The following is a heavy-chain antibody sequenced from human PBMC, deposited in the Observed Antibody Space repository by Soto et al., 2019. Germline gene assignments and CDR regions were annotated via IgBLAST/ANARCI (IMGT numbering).Heavy chain of an antibody. CDR3: VSLAGAPEFDY. D-gene: IGHD6-19*01. J-gene: IGHJ4*02. CDR1: GLTFSSYG. CDR2: IWYDGGNE. Sequence: QVQLVESGGGVVQPGRSLRLSCAASGLTFSSYGMHWVRQAPGKGLEWVAVIWYDGGNEYYADSVKGRFTISRDNSKNTLYLQMNSLRAEDTAVYYCVSLAGAPEFDYWGQGTLVIVSS. V-gene: IGHV3-33*01.